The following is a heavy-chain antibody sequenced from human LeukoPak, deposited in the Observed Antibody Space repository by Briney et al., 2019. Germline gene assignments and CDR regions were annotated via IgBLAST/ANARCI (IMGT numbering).Heavy chain of an antibody. D-gene: IGHD3-10*01. CDR1: GASLSSGSYY. CDR3: ARDSGGFGELEYYFDY. Sequence: SETLSLTCTVSGASLSSGSYYWSWIRQPPGKGLEWIGYIYYSGSTNYNPSLKSRVTISVDTSKNQFSLKLSSVTAADTAVYYCARDSGGFGELEYYFDYWGQGTLVTVSS. V-gene: IGHV4-61*01. CDR2: IYYSGST. J-gene: IGHJ4*02.